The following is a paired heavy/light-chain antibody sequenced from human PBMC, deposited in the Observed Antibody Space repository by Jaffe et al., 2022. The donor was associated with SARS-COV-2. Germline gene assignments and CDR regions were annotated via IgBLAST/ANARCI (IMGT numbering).Heavy chain of an antibody. J-gene: IGHJ4*02. Sequence: EVQLVESGGGLVQPGGSLRLSCAASGFTFSSYEMNWVRQAPGKGLEWVSYISSSGSTIYYADSVKGRFTISRDNAKNSLYLQMNSLRAEDTAVYYCAREYDFWSGYYPGLFDYWGQGTLVTVSS. CDR2: ISSSGSTI. D-gene: IGHD3-3*01. V-gene: IGHV3-48*03. CDR3: AREYDFWSGYYPGLFDY. CDR1: GFTFSSYE.
Light chain of an antibody. V-gene: IGLV2-8*01. J-gene: IGLJ2*01. CDR1: SSDVGGYNY. CDR3: SSYAGSVVV. CDR2: EVS. Sequence: QSALTQPPSASGSPGQSVTISCTGTSSDVGGYNYVSWYQQHPGKAPKLMIYEVSKRPSGVPDRFSGSKSGNTASLTVSGLQAEDEADYYCSSYAGSVVVFGGGTKLTVL.